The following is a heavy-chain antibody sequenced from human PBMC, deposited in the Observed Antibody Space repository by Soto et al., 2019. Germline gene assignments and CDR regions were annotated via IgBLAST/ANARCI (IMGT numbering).Heavy chain of an antibody. CDR1: GFTFSSYA. V-gene: IGHV3-23*01. CDR2: ISGSGGST. D-gene: IGHD5-18*01. J-gene: IGHJ3*02. Sequence: GGSLRLSCAASGFTFSSYAMTWVRQALGKGLEWVSAISGSGGSTYYADSVKGRFTISRDNAKNSLYLQMNSLRAEDTAVYYCARGGSREDTPYAFDIWGQGTMVTVSS. CDR3: ARGGSREDTPYAFDI.